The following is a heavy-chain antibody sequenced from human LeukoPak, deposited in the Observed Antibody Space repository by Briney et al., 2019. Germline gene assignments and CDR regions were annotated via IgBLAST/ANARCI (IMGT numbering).Heavy chain of an antibody. V-gene: IGHV5-51*01. J-gene: IGHJ4*02. CDR2: IYPGDSDA. CDR1: GYSFTDYW. Sequence: GESLKISCKGSGYSFTDYWIGWVRQMPGKGLEWMGFIYPGDSDARYSPSFQGHVTTSADKSISTAYLQWSSLEASDTGMYYCARHQYSSGSDFWGQGTLVTVSS. CDR3: ARHQYSSGSDF. D-gene: IGHD6-19*01.